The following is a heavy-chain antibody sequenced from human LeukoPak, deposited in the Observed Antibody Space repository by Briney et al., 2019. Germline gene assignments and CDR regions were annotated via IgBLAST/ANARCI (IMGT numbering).Heavy chain of an antibody. J-gene: IGHJ4*02. V-gene: IGHV3-30*03. D-gene: IGHD2-2*01. CDR1: GFTFSSYG. CDR3: ARELGDFVVVPAAMFWGGLDY. Sequence: PGGSLRLSCAASGFTFSSYGMHWVRQAPGKGLEWVAVISYDGSNKYYADSVKGRFTISRDNSKNTLYLQMNSLRAGDTAVYYCARELGDFVVVPAAMFWGGLDYGGKGPLVTVSS. CDR2: ISYDGSNK.